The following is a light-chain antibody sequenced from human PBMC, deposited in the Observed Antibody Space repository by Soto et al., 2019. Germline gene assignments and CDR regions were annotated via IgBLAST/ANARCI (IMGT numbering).Light chain of an antibody. CDR2: AAS. CDR1: QGIIDY. J-gene: IGKJ1*01. V-gene: IGKV1-27*01. Sequence: DIQMTQSPSSLSASVGDRVTITCRASQGIIDYLAWYQQKPGKAPTLLIYAASTVASGVTSRFSGSGSGTDFTLTISRLQREDGATYYCQKYNSAPQTCGPGTKVEIK. CDR3: QKYNSAPQT.